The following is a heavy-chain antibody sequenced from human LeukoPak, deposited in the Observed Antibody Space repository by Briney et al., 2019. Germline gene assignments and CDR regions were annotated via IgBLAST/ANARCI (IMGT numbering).Heavy chain of an antibody. V-gene: IGHV4-59*12. CDR1: GGSITGYY. CDR2: IYYSGST. J-gene: IGHJ3*02. D-gene: IGHD3-16*01. Sequence: SETLSLTCIVSGGSITGYYWSWIRQPPGKGLEWIGYIYYSGSTNYNSSLKSRLTISVDKSKNQFSLKPSSVTAADTAVYYCARVQGVMGAFDIWGQGTMVTVSS. CDR3: ARVQGVMGAFDI.